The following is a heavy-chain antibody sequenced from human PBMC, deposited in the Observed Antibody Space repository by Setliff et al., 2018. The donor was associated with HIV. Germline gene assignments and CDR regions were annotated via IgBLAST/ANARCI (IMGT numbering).Heavy chain of an antibody. CDR3: ARDEGPAAAKGYYYYYMDV. D-gene: IGHD2-2*01. CDR1: GYTFTGYY. V-gene: IGHV1-2*02. J-gene: IGHJ6*03. CDR2: VDPNSGGT. Sequence: EASVKVSCKASGYTFTGYYMHGVRQAPGQGLEWMGWVDPNSGGTNYAQKFQGRVSMTRDTSINTAYMELTRLRSDDTAVYYCARDEGPAAAKGYYYYYMDVWGKGTTVTVSS.